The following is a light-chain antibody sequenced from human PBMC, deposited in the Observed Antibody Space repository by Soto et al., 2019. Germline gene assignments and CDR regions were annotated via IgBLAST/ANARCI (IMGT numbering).Light chain of an antibody. V-gene: IGKV3-20*01. Sequence: EIVLTQSPGTLSLSPGERATLSCRASQSVSSSYLAWYQQKPGQAPRLLIYGASGRATGIPDRFGGSGSGTDFTLTITRLEPEDFAVYYCQQYSSSPGITFGQGTRLEIK. CDR1: QSVSSSY. CDR3: QQYSSSPGIT. CDR2: GAS. J-gene: IGKJ5*01.